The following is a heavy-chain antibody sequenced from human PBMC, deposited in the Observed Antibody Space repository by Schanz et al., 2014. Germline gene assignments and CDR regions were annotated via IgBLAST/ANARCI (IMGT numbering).Heavy chain of an antibody. V-gene: IGHV3-48*01. Sequence: EVQLVESGGGLVQPGGSLRLSCAVSGFIVRSNYMTWVRQAPGKGLEWVSYVSRSTPDIYYADSVKGRFTMSRDNAKNSVFLQMNSLRAEDTAVYYFVRDSFFAFDYWGQGTLVTVSS. CDR3: VRDSFFAFDY. J-gene: IGHJ4*02. D-gene: IGHD3-3*01. CDR2: VSRSTPDI. CDR1: GFIVRSNY.